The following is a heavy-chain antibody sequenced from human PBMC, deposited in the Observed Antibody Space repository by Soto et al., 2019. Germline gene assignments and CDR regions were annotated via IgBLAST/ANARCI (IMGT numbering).Heavy chain of an antibody. D-gene: IGHD4-17*01. CDR2: INPSGGST. V-gene: IGHV1-46*03. CDR1: GYTFTSYY. J-gene: IGHJ4*02. Sequence: ASVKVSCKASGYTFTSYYIHWVRQAPGQGLEWMGIINPSGGSTSYAQKFQGRVTMTRDTSTSTVYMELSSLRSEDTAVYYCASSYGDLFDYWGQGTLVTVSS. CDR3: ASSYGDLFDY.